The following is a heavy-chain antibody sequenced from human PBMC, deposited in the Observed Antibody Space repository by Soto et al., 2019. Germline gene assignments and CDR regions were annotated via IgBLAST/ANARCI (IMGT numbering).Heavy chain of an antibody. Sequence: QVQLVQSGAEVKQPGASASVSCKASGYNFTTYVVHWLRQAPGQGPEWMGWINCGSGNTVYSQKFQGRVTFTRDTSARTAYMDLNSLTSGDTAVYYCARGYTSGWTFDFRGRGPLVTVSS. CDR2: INCGSGNT. J-gene: IGHJ4*02. D-gene: IGHD6-19*01. CDR1: GYNFTTYV. V-gene: IGHV1-3*01. CDR3: ARGYTSGWTFDF.